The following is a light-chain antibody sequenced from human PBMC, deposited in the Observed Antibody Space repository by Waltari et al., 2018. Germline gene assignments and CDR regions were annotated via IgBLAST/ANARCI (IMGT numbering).Light chain of an antibody. CDR3: AAWDDSLSGRV. CDR2: RNN. Sequence: QSVLTQPPSASGTPGQRVTISCSGSRSNVGNSSVNWYQQLPGTAPKLLIYRNNQRPSGVPDRFSGSKSGTSASLAISGLRSEDEADYYCAAWDDSLSGRVFGGGTKVTVL. CDR1: RSNVGNSS. J-gene: IGLJ3*02. V-gene: IGLV1-47*01.